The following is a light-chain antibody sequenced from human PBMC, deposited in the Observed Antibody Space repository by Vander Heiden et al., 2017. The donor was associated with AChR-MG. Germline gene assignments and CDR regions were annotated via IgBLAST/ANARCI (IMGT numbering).Light chain of an antibody. J-gene: IGKJ4*01. Sequence: DIQMTQSPSSLSASVGDRVTITCRASQSISSYLNWYQQKPGNAPKLLIYAASSLQSGVPSRFSGSGYGTDFTLTISSRQPEDYATYYCQQSDSTPPLTFGGGTKVEIK. CDR1: QSISSY. CDR2: AAS. CDR3: QQSDSTPPLT. V-gene: IGKV1-39*01.